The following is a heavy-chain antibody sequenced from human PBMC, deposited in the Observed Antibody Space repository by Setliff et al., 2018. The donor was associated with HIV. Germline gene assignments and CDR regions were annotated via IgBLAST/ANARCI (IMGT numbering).Heavy chain of an antibody. CDR1: GFRVRKYP. CDR3: ARVALAGIAARPFYFDY. D-gene: IGHD6-6*01. V-gene: IGHV1-69*13. J-gene: IGHJ4*02. Sequence: GASVKVSCKTSGFRVRKYPVSWVRQAPGKGLEWMGGIFTMSGSVRIAQKFQGKRTITADETTYTVDMELNGLTSADTAVYYCARVALAGIAARPFYFDYWGRGILVTVS. CDR2: IFTMSGSV.